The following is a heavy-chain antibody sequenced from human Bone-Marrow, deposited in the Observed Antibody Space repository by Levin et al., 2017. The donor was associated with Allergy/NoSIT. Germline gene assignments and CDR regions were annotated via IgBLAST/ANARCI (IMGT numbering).Heavy chain of an antibody. CDR3: ARGYSVDTAMVTPAPY. Sequence: ASVKVSCKASGYTFTSYYMHWVRQAPGQGLEWMGIINPSGGSTSYAQKFQGRVTMTRDTSTSTVYMELSSLRSEDTAVYYCARGYSVDTAMVTPAPYWGQGTLVTVSS. D-gene: IGHD5-18*01. J-gene: IGHJ4*02. CDR2: INPSGGST. V-gene: IGHV1-46*01. CDR1: GYTFTSYY.